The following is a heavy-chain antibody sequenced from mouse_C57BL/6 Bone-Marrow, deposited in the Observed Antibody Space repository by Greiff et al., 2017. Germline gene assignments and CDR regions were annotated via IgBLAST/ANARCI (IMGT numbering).Heavy chain of an antibody. J-gene: IGHJ4*01. CDR2: IDPSDSET. V-gene: IGHV1-52*01. CDR1: GYTFTSCW. CDR3: SGGEFLRDYAMDY. D-gene: IGHD3-1*01. Sequence: QVQLQQPGAELVRPGSSVKLSCKASGYTFTSCWMHWVKQRPIQGLEWIGNIDPSDSETHYNQKFKDKATLTVDKSSSPAYMQLSSLTSDDSAVYYCSGGEFLRDYAMDYWGQGTSVTVSS.